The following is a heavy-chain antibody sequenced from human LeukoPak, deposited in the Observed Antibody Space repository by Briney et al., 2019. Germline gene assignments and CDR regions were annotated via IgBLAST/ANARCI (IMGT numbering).Heavy chain of an antibody. CDR3: ARRPPTVGLDY. J-gene: IGHJ4*02. V-gene: IGHV3-30*04. D-gene: IGHD4-17*01. CDR2: ISKDGGA. Sequence: GGSLRLSCAASGFTFSSYAMHWVRQAPGKGLEWVAVISKDGGAYYADSVKGRFTISRDNDQKTLYLEMNRLRPEDTAVYYCARRPPTVGLDYWGQGTLVTVSS. CDR1: GFTFSSYA.